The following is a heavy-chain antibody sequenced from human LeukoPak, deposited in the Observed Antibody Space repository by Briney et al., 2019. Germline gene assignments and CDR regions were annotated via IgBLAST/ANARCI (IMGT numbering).Heavy chain of an antibody. CDR1: GYTFTSYG. J-gene: IGHJ4*02. V-gene: IGHV1-18*01. D-gene: IGHD3-9*01. Sequence: ASVKVSCKASGYTFTSYGISWVRQAPGQGLEWMGWISAYNGNTNYAQKLQGRVTMTTDTSTSTAYMELRSLRSDDTAVYYCARDIEDCYDILTGGFDYWGQGTLVTVSS. CDR2: ISAYNGNT. CDR3: ARDIEDCYDILTGGFDY.